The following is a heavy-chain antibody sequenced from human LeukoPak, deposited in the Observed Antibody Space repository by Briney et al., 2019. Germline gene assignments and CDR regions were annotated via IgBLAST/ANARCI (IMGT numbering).Heavy chain of an antibody. CDR1: GGSISSSIYY. D-gene: IGHD3-22*01. J-gene: IGHJ5*02. Sequence: PSETLSLTCTVSGGSISSSIYYWGWIRQPPGKGLEWIGSIYYSGSTYYNPSLKSRVTISVDTSKNQFSLKLSSVTAADTAVYYCARHWTLPGYYDSSGYCWFDPWGQGTLVTVSS. V-gene: IGHV4-39*01. CDR2: IYYSGST. CDR3: ARHWTLPGYYDSSGYCWFDP.